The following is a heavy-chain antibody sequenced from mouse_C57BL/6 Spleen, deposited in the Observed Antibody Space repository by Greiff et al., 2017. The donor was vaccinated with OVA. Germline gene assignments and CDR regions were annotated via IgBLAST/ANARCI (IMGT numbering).Heavy chain of an antibody. D-gene: IGHD1-1*01. CDR1: GYTFTSYD. CDR2: IYPRDGST. J-gene: IGHJ3*01. Sequence: VQGVESGPELVKPGASVKLSCKTSGYTFTSYDINWVKQRPGQGLEWIGWIYPRDGSTKYNEKFKGKATLTVDTSYSTAYMELHSLTSEDSAVYFCARSEYGPFAYWGQGTLVTVSA. CDR3: ARSEYGPFAY. V-gene: IGHV1-85*01.